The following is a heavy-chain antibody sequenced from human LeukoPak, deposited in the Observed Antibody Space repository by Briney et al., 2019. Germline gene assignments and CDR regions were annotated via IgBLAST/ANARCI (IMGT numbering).Heavy chain of an antibody. Sequence: ASVKVSCKVSGYTFTDYYMHWVQQAPGKGLEWMGLVDPEDGETIYAEKFQGRVTITADTSADTACMELSSLRCEDTAVYYCATDVGYTGYGAYDCWGQGTLVTVSS. V-gene: IGHV1-69-2*01. D-gene: IGHD5-12*01. J-gene: IGHJ4*02. CDR1: GYTFTDYY. CDR2: VDPEDGET. CDR3: ATDVGYTGYGAYDC.